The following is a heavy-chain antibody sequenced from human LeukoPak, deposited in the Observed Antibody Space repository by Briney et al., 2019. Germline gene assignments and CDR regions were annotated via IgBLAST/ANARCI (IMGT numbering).Heavy chain of an antibody. Sequence: ASVKVSCKASGYTFTSYYMHWVRQAPGQGLEWMGIINPSGGSTSYAQKFQGRVTMTRDTSTSTVYMELSSLRSEDTAVYYCARDILSIVVVPAAGLARFDPWGQGTLVTVSS. CDR3: ARDILSIVVVPAAGLARFDP. J-gene: IGHJ5*02. CDR2: INPSGGST. D-gene: IGHD2-2*01. CDR1: GYTFTSYY. V-gene: IGHV1-46*01.